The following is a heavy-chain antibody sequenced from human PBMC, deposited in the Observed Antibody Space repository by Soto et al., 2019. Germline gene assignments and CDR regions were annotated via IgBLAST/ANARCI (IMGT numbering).Heavy chain of an antibody. CDR1: GYSFTSYW. CDR2: IYPGDSDT. V-gene: IGHV5-51*01. D-gene: IGHD6-13*01. CDR3: ARHAEEIAAAGTVWFDP. Sequence: GESLKISCKGSGYSFTSYWIGWVRQMPGKGLEWMGIIYPGDSDTRYSPSFQGQVTISADKSISTAYLQWSSLKASDTAMYYCARHAEEIAAAGTVWFDPWGQGTLVTVSS. J-gene: IGHJ5*02.